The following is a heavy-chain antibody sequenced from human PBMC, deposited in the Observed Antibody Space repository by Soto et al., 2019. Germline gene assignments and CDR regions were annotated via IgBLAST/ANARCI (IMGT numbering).Heavy chain of an antibody. CDR1: GFTFSSYS. CDR2: ISSSSSYI. J-gene: IGHJ4*02. Sequence: PGGSLRLSCAASGFTFSSYSMNWVRQAPGKGLEWVSSISSSSSYIYYADSVKGRFTISRDNAKNSLYLQMNSLRAEDTAVYYCARDPGIAAAGKWFDYWGQGTMVTVYS. V-gene: IGHV3-21*01. D-gene: IGHD6-13*01. CDR3: ARDPGIAAAGKWFDY.